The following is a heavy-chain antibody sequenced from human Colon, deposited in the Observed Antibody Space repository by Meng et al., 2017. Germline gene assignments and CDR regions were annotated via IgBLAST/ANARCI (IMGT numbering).Heavy chain of an antibody. CDR1: GGSFSGYY. CDR3: ASDTTTVTTPRYAFDI. D-gene: IGHD4-17*01. V-gene: IGHV4-34*01. Sequence: GSLRLSCAVYGGSFSGYYWSWIRQPPGKGLEWIGEINHSGSTNYNPSLKSRVTITVDTSKNQFSLKLSFVTAADTADYYCASDTTTVTTPRYAFDIWGQGTMVTVSS. J-gene: IGHJ3*02. CDR2: INHSGST.